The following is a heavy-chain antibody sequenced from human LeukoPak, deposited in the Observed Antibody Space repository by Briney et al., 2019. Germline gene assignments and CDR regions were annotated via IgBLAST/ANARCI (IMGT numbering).Heavy chain of an antibody. CDR2: MNPNSGNT. CDR1: GYTFTSYG. CDR3: ARPRENSGYYQYYFDY. V-gene: IGHV1-8*02. J-gene: IGHJ4*02. Sequence: ASVKVSYKASGYTFTSYGISWVRQATGQGLEWMGWMNPNSGNTDYAQKFQGRVTMTRSTSINTAYMELSSLGSEDTAVYYCARPRENSGYYQYYFDYWGQGTLVTVSS. D-gene: IGHD3-22*01.